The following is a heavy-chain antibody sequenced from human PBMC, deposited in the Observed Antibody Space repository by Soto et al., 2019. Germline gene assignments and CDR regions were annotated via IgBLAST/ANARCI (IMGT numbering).Heavy chain of an antibody. V-gene: IGHV3-23*04. D-gene: IGHD3-16*02. J-gene: IGHJ3*01. CDR3: EGSLS. Sequence: VQLVESGGDLTQPGGSLRLSCAASGFSVRGYGMGWVRQAPGKALEWVSGISGRDDTTYYTDSVRGRFTISKDTSKNTLYLRIDSLRVEDTAVYYCEGSLSWGQGTSVSVSS. CDR1: GFSVRGYG. CDR2: ISGRDDTT.